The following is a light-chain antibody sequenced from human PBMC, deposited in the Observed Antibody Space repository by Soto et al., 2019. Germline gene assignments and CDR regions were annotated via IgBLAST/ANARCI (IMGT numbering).Light chain of an antibody. V-gene: IGKV1-39*01. J-gene: IGKJ5*01. CDR1: QSISNY. CDR2: AAS. Sequence: DIQMTQSPSSLSASVGDRATITCRASQSISNYLNWYQQKPGKAPKLLIYAASSLQSGVPSRFSGSGSGTDFTLTISSLQPEDFATYYCQQSYNTPITFGQGTRLEIK. CDR3: QQSYNTPIT.